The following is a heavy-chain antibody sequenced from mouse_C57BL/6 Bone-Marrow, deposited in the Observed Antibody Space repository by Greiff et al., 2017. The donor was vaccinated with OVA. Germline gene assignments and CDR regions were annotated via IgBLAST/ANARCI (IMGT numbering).Heavy chain of an antibody. CDR1: GYTFTSYW. D-gene: IGHD1-1*01. V-gene: IGHV1-55*01. CDR3: ARFYYGRETWFAD. J-gene: IGHJ3*01. Sequence: VQLQQSGAELVKPGASVKMSCKASGYTFTSYWITWVKQRPGQGLEWIGDIYPGSGSTNYNEKFKSKATLTVDTSSSTAYMQLSSLTSEDSAVYYCARFYYGRETWFADWGQGTLVTVSA. CDR2: IYPGSGST.